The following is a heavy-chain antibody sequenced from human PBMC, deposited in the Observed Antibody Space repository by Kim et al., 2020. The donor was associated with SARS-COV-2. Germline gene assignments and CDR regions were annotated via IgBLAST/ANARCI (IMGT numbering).Heavy chain of an antibody. CDR3: GIDPRKNPVALGYYYYYGMDV. CDR2: IYYSGST. V-gene: IGHV4-31*03. Sequence: SETLSLTCTVSGGSISSGGYYWSWIRQHPGKGLEWIGYIYYSGSTYYNPSLKSRVTISVDTSKNQFSLKLSSVTAADTAVYYCGIDPRKNPVALGYYYYYGMDVWGQGNTVTVSS. CDR1: GGSISSGGYY. J-gene: IGHJ6*02.